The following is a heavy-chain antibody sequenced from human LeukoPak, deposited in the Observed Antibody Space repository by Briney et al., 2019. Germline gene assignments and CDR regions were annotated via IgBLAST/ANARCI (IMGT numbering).Heavy chain of an antibody. CDR3: ARRGGYSGSCYYFDY. CDR2: IYYSGST. Sequence: SETLSLTCTVSGGSISSSSYYWGWIRQPPGKGLEWIGSIYYSGSTYYNPSLKSRVTISVDTSKNQFSLKLSSVTAADTAVYYCARRGGYSGSCYYFDYWGQGTLVTVSS. V-gene: IGHV4-39*01. J-gene: IGHJ4*02. D-gene: IGHD1-26*01. CDR1: GGSISSSSYY.